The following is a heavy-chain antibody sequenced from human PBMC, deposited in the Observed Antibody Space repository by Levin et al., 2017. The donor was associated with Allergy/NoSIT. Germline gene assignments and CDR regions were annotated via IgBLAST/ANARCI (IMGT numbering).Heavy chain of an antibody. CDR2: INPRGGT. D-gene: IGHD1-1*01. CDR1: GYTFTNFY. Sequence: ASVKVSCEASGYTFTNFYLHWVRQAPGQGLEWLGVINPRGGTTYAPRFQARVIMTSDTSASTVYMELITLRSEDTAVYYCAKSSSPKVHYFDYWGQGTLITVSS. J-gene: IGHJ4*02. CDR3: AKSSSPKVHYFDY. V-gene: IGHV1-46*01.